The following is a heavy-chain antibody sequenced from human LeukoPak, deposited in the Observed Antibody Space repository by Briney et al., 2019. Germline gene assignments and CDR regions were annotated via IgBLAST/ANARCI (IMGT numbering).Heavy chain of an antibody. D-gene: IGHD2-2*01. Sequence: ASVKVSCKASGYTFTGYYMHWVRQAPGQGLEGMGWINPNSGGTNYAQKFQGWVTMTRDTSISTAYMEPSRLRSDDTAVYYCARSIIVVVPADDYGMDVWGKGTTVTVSS. V-gene: IGHV1-2*04. CDR1: GYTFTGYY. CDR3: ARSIIVVVPADDYGMDV. CDR2: INPNSGGT. J-gene: IGHJ6*04.